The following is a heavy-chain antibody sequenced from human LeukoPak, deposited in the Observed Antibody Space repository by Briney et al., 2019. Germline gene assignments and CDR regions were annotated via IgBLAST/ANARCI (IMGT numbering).Heavy chain of an antibody. D-gene: IGHD2-8*01. J-gene: IGHJ4*02. CDR2: IIPIFGTA. CDR1: GGTFSKNV. Sequence: EASVKVSCKASGGTFSKNVVSWVRQAPGQGLEWMGGIIPIFGTANYAQKFQGRVTITADESTSTAYMELSSLRSEDTAVYYCARPPLYEGRGGAKTDYWGQGTLVTVSS. V-gene: IGHV1-69*01. CDR3: ARPPLYEGRGGAKTDY.